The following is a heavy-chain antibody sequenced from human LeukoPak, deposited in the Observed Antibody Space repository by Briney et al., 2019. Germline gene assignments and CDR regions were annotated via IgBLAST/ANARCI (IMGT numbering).Heavy chain of an antibody. J-gene: IGHJ6*03. Sequence: ASVKVSCKASGYTFTGYYMHWVRQAPGQGLEWMGWINPNSGGTNYAQKFQGRVTMTRDTSISTAYMELSRLRSDDTAVYYCASTPGIAAAGPASDYYYYYMDVWGKGTTVTVSS. CDR3: ASTPGIAAAGPASDYYYYYMDV. D-gene: IGHD6-13*01. CDR2: INPNSGGT. CDR1: GYTFTGYY. V-gene: IGHV1-2*02.